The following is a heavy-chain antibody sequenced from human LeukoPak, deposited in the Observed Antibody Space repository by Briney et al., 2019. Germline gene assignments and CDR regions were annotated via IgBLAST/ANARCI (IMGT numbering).Heavy chain of an antibody. CDR2: ASGSGGST. V-gene: IGHV3-23*01. CDR3: AKSPRPTTGWFDP. CDR1: GFTFSSYA. D-gene: IGHD1-26*01. J-gene: IGHJ5*02. Sequence: GGSLRLSCAASGFTFSSYAMSWVRQAPGRGLEWVSAASGSGGSTYYADSVKSRFTISRDNSKNTLYLQMNSLRAEDTAVYYCAKSPRPTTGWFDPWGQGTLVTVSS.